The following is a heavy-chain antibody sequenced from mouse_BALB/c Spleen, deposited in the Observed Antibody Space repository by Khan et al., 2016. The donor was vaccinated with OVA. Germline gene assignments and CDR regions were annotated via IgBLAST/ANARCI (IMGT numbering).Heavy chain of an antibody. CDR1: GFSLTSYA. V-gene: IGHV2-9*02. Sequence: QVQLKESGPGLVAPSQSLSITCTVTGFSLTSYAIHWIRQPPGKGLEWLGVIWAGGSTNYNSALMSSLSIRNDNSKSQVFLKMNSLQTHDKARCYCARNREPDYFDYWGQGTTLTVSS. CDR3: ARNREPDYFDY. CDR2: IWAGGST. J-gene: IGHJ2*01.